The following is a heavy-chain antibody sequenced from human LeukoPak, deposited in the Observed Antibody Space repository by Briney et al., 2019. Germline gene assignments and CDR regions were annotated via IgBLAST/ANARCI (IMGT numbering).Heavy chain of an antibody. V-gene: IGHV3-23*01. J-gene: IGHJ4*02. CDR3: AKDLGGEGGSGFPGY. CDR1: GFTFYSHA. Sequence: GGSLRLSCAASGFTFYSHAMSWVRQAPGKGLEWVSTISGGGTSTYYADSVKGRFTISRDNSKNTLYLQMNSLRAEDTAVYFCAKDLGGEGGSGFPGYWGQGTLVTVSS. D-gene: IGHD3-10*01. CDR2: ISGGGTST.